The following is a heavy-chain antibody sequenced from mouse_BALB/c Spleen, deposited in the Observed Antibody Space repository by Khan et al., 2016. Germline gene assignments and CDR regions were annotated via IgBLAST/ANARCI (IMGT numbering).Heavy chain of an antibody. V-gene: IGHV3-2*02. Sequence: EVQLQESGPGLVKPSQSLSLTCSVTGYSITSDYAWYWIRQFPGNKLEWMGYISYSGSTCYNPSLLSRISINRVLFKYQFFLQLNSVSTEVTATNYCTRSDLSFAYWNRDTLLALST. CDR2: ISYSGST. CDR3: TRSDLSFAY. J-gene: IGHJ3*01. CDR1: GYSITSDYA.